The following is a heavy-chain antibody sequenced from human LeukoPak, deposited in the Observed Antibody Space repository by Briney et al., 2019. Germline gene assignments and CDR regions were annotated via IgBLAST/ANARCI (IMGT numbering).Heavy chain of an antibody. CDR3: ATYSSLNRREFQF. J-gene: IGHJ1*01. Sequence: GGSLRLSCEGSGFTFSNYWMGRVHQAPGKGLQWVANIKTDGSEKYYVDSVKGRFTISRDNAKNSLYLQMNSLRAEDTAVYYCATYSSLNRREFQFWGQGTLLTVSS. V-gene: IGHV3-7*01. CDR2: IKTDGSEK. CDR1: GFTFSNYW. D-gene: IGHD3-22*01.